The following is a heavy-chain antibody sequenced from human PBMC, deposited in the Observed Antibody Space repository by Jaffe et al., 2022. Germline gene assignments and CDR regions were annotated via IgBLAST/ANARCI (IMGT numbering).Heavy chain of an antibody. D-gene: IGHD4-17*01. CDR1: GFTVSSNY. CDR3: ARVDYGDYFDAFDI. CDR2: IYSGGST. J-gene: IGHJ3*02. V-gene: IGHV3-53*02. Sequence: EVQLVETGGGLIQPGGSLRLSCAASGFTVSSNYMSWVRQAPGKGLEWVSVIYSGGSTYYADSVKGRFTISRDNSKNTLYLQMNSLRAEDTAVYYCARVDYGDYFDAFDIWGQGTMVTVSS.